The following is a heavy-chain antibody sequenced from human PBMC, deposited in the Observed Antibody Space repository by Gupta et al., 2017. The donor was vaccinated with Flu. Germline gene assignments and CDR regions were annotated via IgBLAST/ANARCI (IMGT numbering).Heavy chain of an antibody. V-gene: IGHV3-21*01. CDR2: ISSSSNYI. CDR3: ARGGWAEPESYYYYAMDV. D-gene: IGHD1-26*01. Sequence: EVQLVESGGGLVTPGGSRRLSCASSGFTFSSSSMNWVRQSPGKGLEWVSFISSSSNYIYYADSLKGRFTISRDNSENSLYLQMNSLRAEDTAVYYCARGGWAEPESYYYYAMDVWGQGTTVTGSS. J-gene: IGHJ6*02. CDR1: GFTFSSSS.